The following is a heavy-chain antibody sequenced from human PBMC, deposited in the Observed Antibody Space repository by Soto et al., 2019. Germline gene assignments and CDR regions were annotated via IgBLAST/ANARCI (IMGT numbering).Heavy chain of an antibody. Sequence: EVQLLESGGGLVQPGGSLRLSCAASGFTFSNYAMNWVRQAPGKGLEWVSVISGSGDSTYYADSVKCRFTISRDSSKNTLYLHMNSLRAEDTAVYYCARRSSSWYFDYWGQGTLVTVSS. CDR3: ARRSSSWYFDY. D-gene: IGHD6-13*01. V-gene: IGHV3-23*01. CDR2: ISGSGDST. J-gene: IGHJ4*02. CDR1: GFTFSNYA.